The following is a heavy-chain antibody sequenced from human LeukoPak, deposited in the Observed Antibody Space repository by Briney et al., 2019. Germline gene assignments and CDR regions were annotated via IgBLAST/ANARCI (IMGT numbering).Heavy chain of an antibody. J-gene: IGHJ3*02. CDR1: GFTFSSYW. V-gene: IGHV3-7*01. Sequence: GGSLRLSCAASGFTFSSYWMSWVRQAPGKGLEWVANLKQDESEKYYVRSVEGRFTISRDNAKNSLYLQMNSLRAEDTAVYYCARLSDSISCFGFDIWGQGTTVTVSS. D-gene: IGHD2-2*01. CDR3: ARLSDSISCFGFDI. CDR2: LKQDESEK.